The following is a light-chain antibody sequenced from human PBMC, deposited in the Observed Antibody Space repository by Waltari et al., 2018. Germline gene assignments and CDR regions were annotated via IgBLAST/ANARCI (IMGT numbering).Light chain of an antibody. CDR3: QSYDSTLSAL. CDR1: SSNIGAGYD. Sequence: QSVLTQPPSVSGAPGQRVTISCTGSSSNIGAGYDVHLYQQLPGTAPKLLIYGDNNRPSCSPDRFSGAKTGTAASLTVTELQAKDEADYYRQSYDSTLSALFGGGTKLTVL. V-gene: IGLV1-40*01. J-gene: IGLJ2*01. CDR2: GDN.